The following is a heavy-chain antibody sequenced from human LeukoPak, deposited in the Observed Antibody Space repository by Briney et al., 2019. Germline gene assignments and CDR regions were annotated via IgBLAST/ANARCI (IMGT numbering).Heavy chain of an antibody. Sequence: GASVKVSCKASGYTFTSYYMHWVRQAPGQGLEWMGIINPSGGSTSYAQKFQGRVTMTRDTSTSTVYTELSSLRSEDTAVYYCARNVLRYFDWLPWDYFDYWGQGTLVTVSS. CDR1: GYTFTSYY. CDR2: INPSGGST. CDR3: ARNVLRYFDWLPWDYFDY. V-gene: IGHV1-46*01. D-gene: IGHD3-9*01. J-gene: IGHJ4*02.